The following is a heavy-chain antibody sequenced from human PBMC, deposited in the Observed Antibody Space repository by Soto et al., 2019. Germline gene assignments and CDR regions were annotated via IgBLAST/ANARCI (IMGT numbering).Heavy chain of an antibody. CDR1: GGSISSGGYY. CDR2: IYYSGST. CDR3: AREAVVVVAATQVRWFDP. Sequence: QVQLQESGPGLVKPSQTLSLTCTVSGGSISSGGYYWSWIRQHPGKGLEWIGYIYYSGSTYYNPSLKSRVTISVDTSKNQFSLKLSSVTAADTAVYCCAREAVVVVAATQVRWFDPWGQGTLVTVSS. J-gene: IGHJ5*02. D-gene: IGHD2-15*01. V-gene: IGHV4-31*03.